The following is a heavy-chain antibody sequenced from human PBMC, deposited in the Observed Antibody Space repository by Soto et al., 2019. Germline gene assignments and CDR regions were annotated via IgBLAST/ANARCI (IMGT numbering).Heavy chain of an antibody. V-gene: IGHV3-21*01. CDR2: ITGSSSYI. D-gene: IGHD3-22*01. Sequence: PGGSLRLSCAASGFTCGSYSMNWVRQAPGKGLEWVSSITGSSSYIYYADSVKGRFTISRDNAKNSLYLQMNSLRAEDTAVYYCARDVYYYDSSAYWAYWGQGTLVTVSS. CDR3: ARDVYYYDSSAYWAY. J-gene: IGHJ4*02. CDR1: GFTCGSYS.